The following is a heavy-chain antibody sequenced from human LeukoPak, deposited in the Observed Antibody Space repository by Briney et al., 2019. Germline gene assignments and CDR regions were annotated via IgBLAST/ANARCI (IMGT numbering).Heavy chain of an antibody. CDR3: AREIDDFWSGYYTAFDY. CDR2: IYHSGST. D-gene: IGHD3-3*01. Sequence: PSETLSLTCTVSGYSISSGYYWGWIRQPPGKGLEWIGSIYHSGSTYYNPSFKSRVTISVDTSKNQFSLKLSSVTAADTAVYYCAREIDDFWSGYYTAFDYWGQGTLVTVSS. V-gene: IGHV4-38-2*02. CDR1: GYSISSGYY. J-gene: IGHJ4*02.